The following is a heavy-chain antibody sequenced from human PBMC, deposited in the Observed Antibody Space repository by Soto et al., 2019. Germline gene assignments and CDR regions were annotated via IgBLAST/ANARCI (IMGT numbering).Heavy chain of an antibody. V-gene: IGHV1-46*01. CDR1: GYTFTNYY. CDR2: LNPSDDTT. CDR3: AREPSSLAAAGSSYGLDV. J-gene: IGHJ6*02. D-gene: IGHD6-13*01. Sequence: QVQLVQSGAEVKKPGASVKVSCKASGYTFTNYYMHWVRQAPGQGLEWVGMLNPSDDTTYYAQKFQGRVTMTRDTSTSTVYMELRSLRSDDTAVYYCAREPSSLAAAGSSYGLDVWGQGTSVTVSS.